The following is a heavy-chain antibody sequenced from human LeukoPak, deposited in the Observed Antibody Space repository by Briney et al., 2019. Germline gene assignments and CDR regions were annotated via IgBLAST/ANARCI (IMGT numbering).Heavy chain of an antibody. Sequence: GGSLRLSCAASGFTFSGSAMHWVRQASGKGLEWVGRIRSKANSYATAYAASVKGRFTISRDDSKNTAYLQMNSLKTEDTAVYYCRAALDTYYDSSGYYRGDFDYWGQGTLVTVSS. J-gene: IGHJ4*02. CDR3: RAALDTYYDSSGYYRGDFDY. CDR2: IRSKANSYAT. V-gene: IGHV3-73*01. CDR1: GFTFSGSA. D-gene: IGHD3-22*01.